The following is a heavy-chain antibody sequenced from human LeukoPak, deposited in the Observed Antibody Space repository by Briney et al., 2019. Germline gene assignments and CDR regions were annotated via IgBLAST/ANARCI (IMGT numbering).Heavy chain of an antibody. V-gene: IGHV3-23*01. J-gene: IGHJ4*02. CDR1: GFTFSSYA. CDR2: ISGSGGST. CDR3: AKEKDIVVVVAATFDY. Sequence: GGSLRLSCAASGFTFSSYAMSWVRQAPGKGLEWVSAISGSGGSTYYADSVKGRSTISRDNSKNTLYLQMNSLRAEDTAVYYCAKEKDIVVVVAATFDYWGQGTLVTVSS. D-gene: IGHD2-15*01.